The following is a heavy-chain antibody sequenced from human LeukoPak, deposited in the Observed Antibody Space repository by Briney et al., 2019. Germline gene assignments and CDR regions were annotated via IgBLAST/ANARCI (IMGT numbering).Heavy chain of an antibody. CDR2: INQDGSER. J-gene: IGHJ6*02. V-gene: IGHV3-7*01. CDR3: ARGNAMGV. Sequence: GGSLRLSCAASGFTFSSYWMTWVRQAPGKGLEWVANINQDGSERYYVDSVKGRFTISRDNAKNSLSLQMNSLRAEDTALYYCARGNAMGVWGQGTTVTASS. CDR1: GFTFSSYW.